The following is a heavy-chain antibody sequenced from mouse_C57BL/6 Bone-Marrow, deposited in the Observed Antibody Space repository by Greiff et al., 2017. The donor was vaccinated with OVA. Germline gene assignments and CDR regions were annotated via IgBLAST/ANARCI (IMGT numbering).Heavy chain of an antibody. V-gene: IGHV2-6*03. CDR3: AYDYDGYYAMDY. CDR2: IWSDGST. D-gene: IGHD2-4*01. CDR1: GFSLTSYG. J-gene: IGHJ4*01. Sequence: VMLVESGPGLVAPSQSLSITCTVSGFSLTSYGVHWVRQPPGKGLEWLVVIWSDGSTTSTSALKSRLSISKDNSKSQVFLKMNSLQTDETAMYYCAYDYDGYYAMDYWGQGTSVTVSS.